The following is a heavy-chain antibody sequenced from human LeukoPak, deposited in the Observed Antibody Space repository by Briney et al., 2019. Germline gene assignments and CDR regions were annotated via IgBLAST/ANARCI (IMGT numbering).Heavy chain of an antibody. CDR1: GFTFSTYA. J-gene: IGHJ4*02. V-gene: IGHV3-23*01. CDR3: AKALGYCSSTSCDADDY. D-gene: IGHD2-2*01. CDR2: IGGGGPTT. Sequence: GGSLRLSCAASGFTFSTYAMNWVRQAPAKGLEWVSTIGGGGPTTDYADSVKGRFTISRDNSKNTLYLQMNSLRAEDTAVYYCAKALGYCSSTSCDADDYWGQGTLVTVSS.